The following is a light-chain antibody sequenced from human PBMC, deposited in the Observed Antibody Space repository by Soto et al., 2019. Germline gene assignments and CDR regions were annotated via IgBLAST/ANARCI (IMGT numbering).Light chain of an antibody. CDR3: QTWGTGIGV. J-gene: IGLJ3*02. CDR2: VDSDGSH. Sequence: QAVLTQSPSASASLGASVKLTCTLSRGHSSYTIAWHQQQPGKGPRYLMKVDSDGSHNKGDGIPDRFSGSSSGAERYLTISSLQSEDEADYYCQTWGTGIGVFGGGTKVTVL. CDR1: RGHSSYT. V-gene: IGLV4-69*01.